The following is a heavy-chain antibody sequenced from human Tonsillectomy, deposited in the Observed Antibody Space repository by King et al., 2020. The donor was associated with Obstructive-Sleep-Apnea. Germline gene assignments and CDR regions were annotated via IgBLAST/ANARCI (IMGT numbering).Heavy chain of an antibody. CDR2: INPIDGGA. CDR3: ARDPINGVNDAFDI. D-gene: IGHD4-17*01. J-gene: IGHJ3*02. V-gene: IGHV1-46*01. CDR1: GYSFTTYY. Sequence: VQLVESGAEVKKPGASVKVSCKAYGYSFTTYYIHWVRQAPGQGLECMGGINPIDGGAIYVQKFQGRVTMTRDTSASTLYMELSSLTSEDTAVYFCARDPINGVNDAFDIWGQGTMVTVSS.